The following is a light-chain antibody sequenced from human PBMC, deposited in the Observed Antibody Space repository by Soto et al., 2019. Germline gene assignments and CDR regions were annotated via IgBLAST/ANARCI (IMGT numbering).Light chain of an antibody. CDR3: QQGHNWPLT. CDR1: QSISSE. V-gene: IGKV3-15*01. Sequence: EIVMTQSPATLSVSPGERATLSCRASQSISSELAWYQQRPGQPPRLLIYGASTRATGVPDRFTGSGSGSDFTLTISGLHSEDFAVYYCQQGHNWPLTIGQGTRLEI. J-gene: IGKJ2*01. CDR2: GAS.